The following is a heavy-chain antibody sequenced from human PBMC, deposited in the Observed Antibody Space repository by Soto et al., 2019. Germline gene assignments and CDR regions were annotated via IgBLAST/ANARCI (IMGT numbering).Heavy chain of an antibody. Sequence: SETLSLTCTVSAGSINNSSYYWVLIRQPPGKGLEWIGSIYYSGSTYYNPSLKSRVTISVDTSKNQFSLKLTSVTAADTAVYYCARFFGVVVAFGYWGQGTLVT. CDR1: AGSINNSSYY. D-gene: IGHD3-3*01. CDR2: IYYSGST. CDR3: ARFFGVVVAFGY. J-gene: IGHJ4*02. V-gene: IGHV4-39*01.